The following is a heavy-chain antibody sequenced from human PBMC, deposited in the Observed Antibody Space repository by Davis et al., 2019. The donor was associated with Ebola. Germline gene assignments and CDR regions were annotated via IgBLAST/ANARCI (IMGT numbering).Heavy chain of an antibody. Sequence: GGSLRLSCAASGFTFSGSAMHWVRQAPGKGLEWVGRIRSKANSYATAYAASVKGTFTISRDDSKNTAYLQMNSLKTADTDVYYWTGRVAAAGNYGMDVWGQGTTVTVSS. D-gene: IGHD6-13*01. J-gene: IGHJ6*02. CDR1: GFTFSGSA. CDR3: TGRVAAAGNYGMDV. V-gene: IGHV3-73*01. CDR2: IRSKANSYAT.